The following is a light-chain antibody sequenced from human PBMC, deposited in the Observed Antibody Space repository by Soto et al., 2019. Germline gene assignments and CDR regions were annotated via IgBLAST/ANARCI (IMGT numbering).Light chain of an antibody. CDR3: QQYNNWTPWT. J-gene: IGKJ1*01. CDR1: QSVSSN. Sequence: EIVMTQSPATLSVSPGERATLSCRASQSVSSNLAWYQQKPGQAPRLLIYGASTRATGIPARFSGSGSGTECTLTISSLQSKDFAVYYCQQYNNWTPWTFGQGTKVEIK. V-gene: IGKV3-15*01. CDR2: GAS.